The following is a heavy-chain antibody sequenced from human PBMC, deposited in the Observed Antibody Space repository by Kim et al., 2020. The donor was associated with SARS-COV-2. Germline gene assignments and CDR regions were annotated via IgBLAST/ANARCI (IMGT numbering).Heavy chain of an antibody. J-gene: IGHJ6*02. D-gene: IGHD5-12*01. V-gene: IGHV7-4-1*02. Sequence: ASVKVSCKASGYTFTSYAMNWVRQAPGQGLEWMGWINTNTGNPTYAQGFTGRFVFSLDTSVSTAYLQISSLKAEDTAVYYCATRGYSGYDLNSYYYGMDVWGQGTTVTVSS. CDR2: INTNTGNP. CDR3: ATRGYSGYDLNSYYYGMDV. CDR1: GYTFTSYA.